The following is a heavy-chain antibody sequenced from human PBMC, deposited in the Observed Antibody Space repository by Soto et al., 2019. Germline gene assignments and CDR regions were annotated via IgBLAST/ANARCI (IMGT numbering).Heavy chain of an antibody. Sequence: ASVKVSCKASGYSFSTYYMHWVRQAPGQGLEWLGIINPSDGSATYAQKFQGRVTITRDTSTSTVYMDLTSLTSDDTAVYYCARVQFASVWRYAGDYWGQGTLVTVSS. J-gene: IGHJ4*02. V-gene: IGHV1-46*01. CDR3: ARVQFASVWRYAGDY. D-gene: IGHD3-16*01. CDR2: INPSDGSA. CDR1: GYSFSTYY.